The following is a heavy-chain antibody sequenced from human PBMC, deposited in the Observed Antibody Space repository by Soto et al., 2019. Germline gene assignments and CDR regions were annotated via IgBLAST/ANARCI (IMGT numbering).Heavy chain of an antibody. CDR3: ARAGRGREIDY. Sequence: QVQLQESGPGLVKPSQTLSLTCTVSGGSISSGGYYWSWIRQHPGKGLEWIGYIYYSGSTYYNPSIKSRVTISVDKSKNQFSRKLSSVTAADTAVYYCARAGRGREIDYWGQGTLVTVSS. V-gene: IGHV4-31*03. CDR2: IYYSGST. J-gene: IGHJ4*02. CDR1: GGSISSGGYY.